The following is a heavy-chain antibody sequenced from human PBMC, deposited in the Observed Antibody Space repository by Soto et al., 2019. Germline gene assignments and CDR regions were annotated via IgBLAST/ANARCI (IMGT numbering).Heavy chain of an antibody. CDR1: VGSISSYY. V-gene: IGHV4-59*08. CDR2: IYYSGST. J-gene: IGHJ4*02. CDR3: ARHRGIAVAGTYYFDY. Sequence: NPSETLSLTCTVSVGSISSYYWSWIRQPPGKGLEWIGYIYYSGSTNYNPSLKSRVTISVDTSKNQFSLKLSSVTAADTAVYYCARHRGIAVAGTYYFDYWGQGTLVTVSS. D-gene: IGHD6-19*01.